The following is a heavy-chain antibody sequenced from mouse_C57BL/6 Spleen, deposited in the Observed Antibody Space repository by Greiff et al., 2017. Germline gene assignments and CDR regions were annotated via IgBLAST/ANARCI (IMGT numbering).Heavy chain of an antibody. D-gene: IGHD1-1*01. Sequence: QVQLQQPGAELVKPGASVKMSCKASGYTFTSYWITWVKQRPGQGLEWIGDIYPGSGSTNYNEKFKSKATLTVDTSSSTAYMQLSSLTSEDSAVYDCARWDYGSNRYWYFDVWGTGTTVTVSS. CDR3: ARWDYGSNRYWYFDV. CDR2: IYPGSGST. V-gene: IGHV1-55*01. J-gene: IGHJ1*03. CDR1: GYTFTSYW.